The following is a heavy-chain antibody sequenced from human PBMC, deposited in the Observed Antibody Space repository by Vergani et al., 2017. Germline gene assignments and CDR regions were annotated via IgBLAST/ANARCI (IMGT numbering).Heavy chain of an antibody. V-gene: IGHV1-18*01. Sequence: QVQLVQSGAEVKKPGASVKVSCKASGYTFTSYGISWVRQAPGQGLEWMGWISAYNGNTNYAQKLQGRVTMTTDTSTSTAYMELRSLRSDETAVYYCARGLDYYDSSGYPWDWFDPWGQGTLVTVSS. CDR1: GYTFTSYG. J-gene: IGHJ5*02. CDR3: ARGLDYYDSSGYPWDWFDP. D-gene: IGHD3-22*01. CDR2: ISAYNGNT.